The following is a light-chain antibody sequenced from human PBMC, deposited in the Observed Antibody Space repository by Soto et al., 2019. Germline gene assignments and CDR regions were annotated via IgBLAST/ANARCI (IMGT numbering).Light chain of an antibody. CDR2: AAS. CDR1: QSVTSN. J-gene: IGKJ2*01. CDR3: QQYYSTPYT. Sequence: DIQMTQSPSSLSASIGDRVTITCRASQSVTSNLNWYQQKFGETPKLLMYAASNLQGGVPSRFSGSGSGTDFTLTISSLQPEDCATYYCQQYYSTPYTFGQGTKLEV. V-gene: IGKV1-39*01.